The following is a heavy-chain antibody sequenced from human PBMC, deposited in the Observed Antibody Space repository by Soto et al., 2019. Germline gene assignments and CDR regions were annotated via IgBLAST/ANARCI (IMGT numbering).Heavy chain of an antibody. CDR2: ISYDGSNK. CDR1: GFSVSSYG. CDR3: AKDPIVNPSYYSEYYMDV. Sequence: PGGSLRLSCAASGFSVSSYGMHWVRQAPGKGLEWVAVISYDGSNKYYADSVKGRFTISRDNSKNTLYLQMNSLRAEDTAVYYCAKDPIVNPSYYSEYYMDVWGKGTTVTVSS. J-gene: IGHJ6*03. D-gene: IGHD1-26*01. V-gene: IGHV3-30*18.